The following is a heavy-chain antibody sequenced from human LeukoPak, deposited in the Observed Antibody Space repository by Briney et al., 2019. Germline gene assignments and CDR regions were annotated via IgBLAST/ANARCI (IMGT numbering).Heavy chain of an antibody. J-gene: IGHJ4*02. CDR2: INHSGST. D-gene: IGHD1-26*01. CDR3: ARQVGALIKRIVY. V-gene: IGHV4-34*01. Sequence: SETLSLTCAVYGASFSGYYWNWIRQPPGKGLEWIGEINHSGSTNYNPSPKSRVTISVDTSKNQFSLKLSSVTAADTAVYYCARQVGALIKRIVYWGQGTLVTVSS. CDR1: GASFSGYY.